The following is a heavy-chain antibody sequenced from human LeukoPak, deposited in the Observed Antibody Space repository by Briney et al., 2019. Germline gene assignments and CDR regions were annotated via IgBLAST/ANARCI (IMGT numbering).Heavy chain of an antibody. CDR1: GGSNSSYY. D-gene: IGHD2-15*01. V-gene: IGHV4-59*08. CDR3: ARHYYPCSGGSCYSNAFDI. Sequence: PSETLSLTCTVSGGSNSSYYWSWIRQPPGKGLEWIGYIYYSGSTNYNPSLKSRVTISVDTSKNQFSLKLSSVTAVDTAVYYCARHYYPCSGGSCYSNAFDIWGQGTMVTVSS. CDR2: IYYSGST. J-gene: IGHJ3*02.